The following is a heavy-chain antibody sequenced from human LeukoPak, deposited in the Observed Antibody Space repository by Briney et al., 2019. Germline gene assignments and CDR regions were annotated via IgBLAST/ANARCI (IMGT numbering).Heavy chain of an antibody. Sequence: PGGSLRLPCAASGFTFSSYWMSWVRQAPGKGLEWVANIKQDGSEKYYVDSVKGRFTISRDNAKISLFLQMNSLRAEDTAVYYCARHGAYSFDSWGQGTLVTVSS. CDR1: GFTFSSYW. J-gene: IGHJ4*02. CDR3: ARHGAYSFDS. V-gene: IGHV3-7*01. D-gene: IGHD4-17*01. CDR2: IKQDGSEK.